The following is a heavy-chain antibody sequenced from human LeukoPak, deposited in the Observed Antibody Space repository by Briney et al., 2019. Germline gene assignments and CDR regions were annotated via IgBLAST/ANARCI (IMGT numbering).Heavy chain of an antibody. V-gene: IGHV1-69*05. Sequence: ASVKVSCKASGGTFSSYAVSWVRQAPGQGLEWMGGIIPIFGTANYAQKFQGRVTMTRDTSTSTVYMELSSLRSEDTAVYYCARVVRWGSGFDYWGQGTLVTVSS. J-gene: IGHJ4*02. D-gene: IGHD6-19*01. CDR3: ARVVRWGSGFDY. CDR1: GGTFSSYA. CDR2: IIPIFGTA.